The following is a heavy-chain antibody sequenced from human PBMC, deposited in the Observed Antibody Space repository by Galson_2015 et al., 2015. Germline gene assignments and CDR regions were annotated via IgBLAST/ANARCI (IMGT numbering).Heavy chain of an antibody. J-gene: IGHJ3*01. Sequence: TLSLTCTVSGGSISTSTHYWHWIRQPPGKGLEWVGDSHYSGITYYNPSLKGRVSISVDTSKNQFSLRLTSVTAADTALYFCARNWDSSTLLGNAFDVWGQGTMVTVTS. D-gene: IGHD2-2*01. CDR2: SHYSGIT. CDR3: ARNWDSSTLLGNAFDV. V-gene: IGHV4-39*01. CDR1: GGSISTSTHY.